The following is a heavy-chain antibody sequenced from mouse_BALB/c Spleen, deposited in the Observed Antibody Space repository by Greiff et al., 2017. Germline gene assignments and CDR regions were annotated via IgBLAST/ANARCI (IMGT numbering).Heavy chain of an antibody. J-gene: IGHJ3*01. CDR2: IRLKSNNYAT. CDR3: TPRWFAY. CDR1: GFTFSNYW. V-gene: IGHV6-6*02. Sequence: EVMLVESGGVLVQPGGSMKLSCVASGFTFSNYWMNWVRQSPEKGLEWVAEIRLKSNNYATHYAESVKGRFTISRDDSKSSVYLQMNNLRAEDTGIYYCTPRWFAYWGQGTLVTVSA.